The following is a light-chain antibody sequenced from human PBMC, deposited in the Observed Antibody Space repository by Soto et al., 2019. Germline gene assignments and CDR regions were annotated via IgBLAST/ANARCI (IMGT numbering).Light chain of an antibody. Sequence: QSALTQPPSASGSPGQSVTISCTGTSSDVGGYNYVSWYQQHPGKAPKLMIYEVSQRPSGVPDRFSGSKSGNTASLTVSGLQAEDEADYYCSSYPGSNNPYVFGTGTKVTVL. CDR3: SSYPGSNNPYV. V-gene: IGLV2-8*01. CDR2: EVS. CDR1: SSDVGGYNY. J-gene: IGLJ1*01.